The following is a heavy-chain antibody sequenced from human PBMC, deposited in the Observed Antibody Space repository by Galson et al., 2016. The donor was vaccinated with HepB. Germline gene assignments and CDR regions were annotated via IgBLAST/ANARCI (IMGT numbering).Heavy chain of an antibody. CDR3: AREPFIRPWDY. CDR1: GFTVRSSW. J-gene: IGHJ4*02. Sequence: SLRLSCAASGFTVRSSWMVWVRQPPGAGLGWVANICEDGSENNYVDAVKGRFTISRDNVKNSLYLQMNGLLVEAPPVSFCAREPFIRPWDYRGPGTLDTVSA. D-gene: IGHD2/OR15-2a*01. V-gene: IGHV3-7*01. CDR2: ICEDGSEN.